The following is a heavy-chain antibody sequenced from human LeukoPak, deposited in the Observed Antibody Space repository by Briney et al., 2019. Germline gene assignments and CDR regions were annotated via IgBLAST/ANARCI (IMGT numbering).Heavy chain of an antibody. Sequence: SETLSLTCTVSGGSISSYYWSWIRQPPGKGLEWIGYIYYSGSTNYNPSLKSRVTISVDTSKNQFSLKLSSVTAADTAVYYCAGDIVVVPAAMYYWGQGALVTVSS. J-gene: IGHJ4*02. D-gene: IGHD2-2*01. CDR2: IYYSGST. CDR1: GGSISSYY. V-gene: IGHV4-59*12. CDR3: AGDIVVVPAAMYY.